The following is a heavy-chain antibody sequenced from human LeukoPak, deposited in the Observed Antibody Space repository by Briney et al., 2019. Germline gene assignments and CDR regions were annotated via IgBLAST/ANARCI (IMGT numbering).Heavy chain of an antibody. CDR2: INSDESST. CDR1: GFTFSTYW. Sequence: GGSLGLSCAASGFTFSTYWMHWVRQAPGKGLVWVSRINSDESSTTYADSVKGRFHISRDNAKNTLYLQMNSLRAEDTAVYYCAKSRRAYCSGGSCFGLWDYWGQGTLVTVSS. CDR3: AKSRRAYCSGGSCFGLWDY. V-gene: IGHV3-74*01. J-gene: IGHJ4*02. D-gene: IGHD2-15*01.